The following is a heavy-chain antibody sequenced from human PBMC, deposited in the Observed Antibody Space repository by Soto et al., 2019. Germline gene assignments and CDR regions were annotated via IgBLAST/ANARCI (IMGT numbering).Heavy chain of an antibody. CDR1: GRSMNNNF. CDR3: ARLQAAVPHY. V-gene: IGHV4-59*08. Sequence: ASETLSLTCTFSGRSMNNNFWSWIRQPPGKRLEWIAWIHSRGHSYSNPSLRSRVTMSIDTSKSQFSLKVTFVSVADTAIYFCARLQAAVPHYWGQGILVTVSS. CDR2: IHSRGHS. D-gene: IGHD6-13*01. J-gene: IGHJ4*02.